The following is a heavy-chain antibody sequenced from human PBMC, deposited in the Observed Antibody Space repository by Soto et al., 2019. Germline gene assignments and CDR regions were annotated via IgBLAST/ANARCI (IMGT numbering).Heavy chain of an antibody. J-gene: IGHJ4*02. Sequence: ETLSLTCTVSGGSISTFYWTWIRQPPGKGLEWIGYINYSGSTNYNPSLKSRVTISVDTSKNQFSLKLSSVTAADTAVYYCARVGGWVSDYWGQGTLVTVSS. CDR1: GGSISTFY. CDR2: INYSGST. CDR3: ARVGGWVSDY. D-gene: IGHD3-16*01. V-gene: IGHV4-59*01.